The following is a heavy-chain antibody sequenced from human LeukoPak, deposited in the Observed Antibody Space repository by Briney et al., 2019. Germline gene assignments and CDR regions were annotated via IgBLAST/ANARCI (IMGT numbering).Heavy chain of an antibody. D-gene: IGHD1-1*01. V-gene: IGHV6-1*01. CDR3: ARAGGTFDN. J-gene: IGHJ4*02. CDR1: GDSVSSKSAS. CDR2: TYYRSKWYN. Sequence: LQTLSLTCAISGDSVSSKSASWNWIRQSPSRGLEWLGRTYYRSKWYNEYAVSVKSRITINPDTSKNQFSMQLSSVTPEDTAIYYCARAGGTFDNWGQGTLVTVSS.